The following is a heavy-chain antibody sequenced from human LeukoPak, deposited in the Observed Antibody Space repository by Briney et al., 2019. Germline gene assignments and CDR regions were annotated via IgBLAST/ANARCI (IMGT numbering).Heavy chain of an antibody. Sequence: PGRSLRLSCAASGFTFSSYAMSWVRRAAGEGLEWVSAISGSGGSTYYADSVEGRFTISRDNSKNTLYLQMNSLRAEDTAVYYCAKDGPDTAMVGPFDYWGQGTLVTVSS. D-gene: IGHD5-18*01. CDR3: AKDGPDTAMVGPFDY. V-gene: IGHV3-23*01. CDR1: GFTFSSYA. J-gene: IGHJ4*02. CDR2: ISGSGGST.